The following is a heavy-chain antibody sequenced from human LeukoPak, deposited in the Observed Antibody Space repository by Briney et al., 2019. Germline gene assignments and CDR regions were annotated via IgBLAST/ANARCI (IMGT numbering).Heavy chain of an antibody. CDR1: GGPFSGYY. V-gene: IGHV4-34*01. Sequence: SETLPLTCAVYGGPFSGYYWSWIRQPPGKGLEWIGEINHSGSTNYNPSLKSRVTISVDTSKNQFSLKLSSVTAADTAVYYCARGTPTPYDYVWGSYRGQWFDPWGRGTLVTVSS. J-gene: IGHJ5*02. CDR3: ARGTPTPYDYVWGSYRGQWFDP. D-gene: IGHD3-16*02. CDR2: INHSGST.